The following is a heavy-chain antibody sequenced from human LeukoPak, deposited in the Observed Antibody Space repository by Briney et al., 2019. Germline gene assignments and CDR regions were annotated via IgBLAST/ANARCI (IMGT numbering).Heavy chain of an antibody. D-gene: IGHD3-16*01. J-gene: IGHJ4*02. Sequence: KPSETLSLTCTVSGDSISSYYWSWIRQPPGKGLEWIGYIYYSGSTNYNPSLKSRVTISVDTSKNQFSLKLSSVTAADTAVYYCARLDVITSYYFDYWGQGTLVTVLS. CDR1: GDSISSYY. CDR3: ARLDVITSYYFDY. CDR2: IYYSGST. V-gene: IGHV4-59*01.